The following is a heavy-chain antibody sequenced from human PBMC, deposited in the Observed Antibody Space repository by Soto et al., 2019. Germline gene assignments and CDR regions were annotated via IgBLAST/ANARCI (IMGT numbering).Heavy chain of an antibody. CDR1: GGSISSGGYY. CDR3: ARDGRVVAVITDSDAFDI. Sequence: SETLSLTCTVSGGSISSGGYYWSWIRQHPGKGLEWIGYIYYIGSTYYNPSLKSRVTISVDTSKNQFSLKLSSVTAADTAVYYCARDGRVVAVITDSDAFDIWGQGTMVTV. V-gene: IGHV4-31*02. CDR2: IYYIGST. J-gene: IGHJ3*02. D-gene: IGHD3-22*01.